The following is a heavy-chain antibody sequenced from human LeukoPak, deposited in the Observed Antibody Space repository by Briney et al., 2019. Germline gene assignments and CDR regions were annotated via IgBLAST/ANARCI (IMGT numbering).Heavy chain of an antibody. CDR2: IYTSGST. CDR3: ARVGYGSGSYYFDC. Sequence: SETLSPTCTVSGGSISSGSYYWSWIRQPAGKGLEWIGRIYTSGSTNYNPSLKSRVTISVDTSKNQFSLKLSSVTAADTAVYYCARVGYGSGSYYFDCWGQGTLVTVSS. D-gene: IGHD3-10*01. J-gene: IGHJ4*02. CDR1: GGSISSGSYY. V-gene: IGHV4-61*02.